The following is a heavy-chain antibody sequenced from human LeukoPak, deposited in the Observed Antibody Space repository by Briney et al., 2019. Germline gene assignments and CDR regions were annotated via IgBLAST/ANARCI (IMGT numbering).Heavy chain of an antibody. CDR1: GGSISSGDYF. CDR2: IYYSGST. D-gene: IGHD3-22*01. CDR3: VRDDYDSSAYSQAAWFDP. Sequence: SETLSLTCTVYGGSISSGDYFWSWIRQPPGKGLEWIGYIYYSGSTSYTPSLKSRVAISVDTSRNQFSLKLSSVTAADTAVYYCVRDDYDSSAYSQAAWFDPWGQGTLVTVSS. J-gene: IGHJ5*02. V-gene: IGHV4-30-4*01.